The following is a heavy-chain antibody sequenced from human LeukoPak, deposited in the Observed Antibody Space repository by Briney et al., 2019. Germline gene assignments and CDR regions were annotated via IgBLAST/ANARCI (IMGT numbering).Heavy chain of an antibody. Sequence: SETLSLTCSVSGDSTTSYYWGWIRQSPGKGPEWLGYVYKTGLFDYNSSLRGRVTMSIDRSKTQFSLKLSSVTAADTAVYYCARRALEWLFLDYWGQGTLVTVSS. CDR1: GDSTTSYY. CDR3: ARRALEWLFLDY. V-gene: IGHV4-59*12. CDR2: VYKTGLF. J-gene: IGHJ4*02. D-gene: IGHD3-3*01.